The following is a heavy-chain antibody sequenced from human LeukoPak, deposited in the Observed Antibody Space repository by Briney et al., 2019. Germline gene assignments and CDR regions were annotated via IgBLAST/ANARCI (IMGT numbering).Heavy chain of an antibody. CDR1: GFTFSSYW. J-gene: IGHJ6*02. CDR2: INSDGSST. V-gene: IGHV3-74*01. Sequence: GGSLRLSCAASGFTFSSYWMHWVRQAPRKGLVWVSRINSDGSSTSYADSVKGRFTISRDNAKNTLYLQMNSLRAEDTAVYYCARRMSGYYGMDVWGQGTTVTVSS. D-gene: IGHD3-10*01. CDR3: ARRMSGYYGMDV.